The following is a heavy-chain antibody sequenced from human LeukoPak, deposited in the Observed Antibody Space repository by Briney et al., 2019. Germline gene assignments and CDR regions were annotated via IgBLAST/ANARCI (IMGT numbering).Heavy chain of an antibody. CDR3: ARDISGYDSGAIDY. V-gene: IGHV1-69*04. J-gene: IGHJ4*02. CDR2: IIPILGIA. D-gene: IGHD5-12*01. CDR1: GGTFSSYA. Sequence: SVKVSCKASGGTFSSYAISWVRQAPGQGLEWMGRIIPILGIANYAQKFQGRVTITADKSTSTAYMELSSLRAEDTAVYYCARDISGYDSGAIDYWGQGTLVTVSS.